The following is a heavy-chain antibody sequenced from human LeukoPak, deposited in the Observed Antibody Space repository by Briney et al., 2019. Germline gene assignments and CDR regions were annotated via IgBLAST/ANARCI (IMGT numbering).Heavy chain of an antibody. J-gene: IGHJ4*02. CDR2: FDPEDGET. CDR1: GYTLTELS. Sequence: GASVKVSCKVSGYTLTELSMHWVRQAPGKGLEWMGGFDPEDGETIYAQKFQGRVTMTEDTPTDTAYMELSSLRSEDTAVYYCATGTTIFGVVIMRGPFDYWGQGTLVTVSS. V-gene: IGHV1-24*01. CDR3: ATGTTIFGVVIMRGPFDY. D-gene: IGHD3-3*01.